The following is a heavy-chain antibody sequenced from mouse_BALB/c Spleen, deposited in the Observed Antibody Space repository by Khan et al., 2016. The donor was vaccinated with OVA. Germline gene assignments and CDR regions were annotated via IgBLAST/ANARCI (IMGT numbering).Heavy chain of an antibody. CDR3: AREATYYEFGYWYFDV. D-gene: IGHD1-1*02. CDR2: INTYTGEP. V-gene: IGHV9-3-1*01. CDR1: GYTFTNYG. J-gene: IGHJ1*01. Sequence: QVQLVQSGPELKKPGETVKISCKASGYTFTNYGMTWVKQAPGKGLKWMGWINTYTGEPTYADDFKGRFAFSLETSASTAYLQINNLKNEDTATEFGAREATYYEFGYWYFDVWGARTTVTVSS.